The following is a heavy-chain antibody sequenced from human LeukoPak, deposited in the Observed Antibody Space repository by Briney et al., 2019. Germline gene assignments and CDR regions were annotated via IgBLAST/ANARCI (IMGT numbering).Heavy chain of an antibody. Sequence: SETLSLTCTVSGGSLSTSYYWGWIRQPPGKGLEWIGSIYHSGNTYYNPSLKGRVTISVDTSKNQFSLKLNSVTAADTAVYYCARAGYGDSDFDYWGQGTLVTVSS. V-gene: IGHV4-38-2*02. CDR2: IYHSGNT. J-gene: IGHJ4*02. CDR1: GGSLSTSYY. D-gene: IGHD4-17*01. CDR3: ARAGYGDSDFDY.